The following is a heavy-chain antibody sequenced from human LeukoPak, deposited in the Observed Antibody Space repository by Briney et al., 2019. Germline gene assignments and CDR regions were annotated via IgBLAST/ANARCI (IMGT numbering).Heavy chain of an antibody. J-gene: IGHJ4*02. CDR3: AKASTPIRGFCSSGSCTRFDY. Sequence: GESLKISCKGSGYRFTDYWIGWVRQMPGKGPEWVGVIFPADSDTTYSPSFQGQVTISADKSISTAYLQWSSLKASDTAIYYCAKASTPIRGFCSSGSCTRFDYWGQGILVTVSS. D-gene: IGHD2-15*01. CDR1: GYRFTDYW. V-gene: IGHV5-51*01. CDR2: IFPADSDT.